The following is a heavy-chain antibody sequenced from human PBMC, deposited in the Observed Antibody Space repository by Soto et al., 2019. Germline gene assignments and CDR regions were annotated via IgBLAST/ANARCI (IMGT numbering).Heavy chain of an antibody. Sequence: QAQLVQSGAEVKKPGSSVKVSCKASGDTFNTYGISWVRQAPGQGLEWMGVIIPIFGTPNNAQRFQGRLTMTAEMSTSTADMELRSLRAEDTAGYYCARERVIQAATTVDSYYFYYAMDVWGPGPTVTVSS. J-gene: IGHJ6*02. CDR1: GDTFNTYG. CDR2: IIPIFGTP. D-gene: IGHD5-18*01. V-gene: IGHV1-69*06. CDR3: ARERVIQAATTVDSYYFYYAMDV.